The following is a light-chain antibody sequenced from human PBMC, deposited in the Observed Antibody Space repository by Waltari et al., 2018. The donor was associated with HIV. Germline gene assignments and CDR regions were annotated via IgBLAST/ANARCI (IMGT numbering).Light chain of an antibody. CDR2: DGA. CDR1: NIGSKS. Sequence: SYVLTQPLSVSVAPGQTAGITCGGDNIGSKSVHWYQQKPGQAPVLLIYDGADRPSGIPERFSGSNSENTATLTIGRVEAGDEADYYCQVWDSGSAHVVFGGGTNLAVL. CDR3: QVWDSGSAHVV. J-gene: IGLJ2*01. V-gene: IGLV3-21*02.